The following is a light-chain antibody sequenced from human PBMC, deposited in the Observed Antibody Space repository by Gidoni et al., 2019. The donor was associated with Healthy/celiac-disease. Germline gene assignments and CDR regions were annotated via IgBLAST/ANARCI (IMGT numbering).Light chain of an antibody. CDR2: AAS. J-gene: IGKJ1*01. Sequence: DIQMTQSPSSLSASVGDRVTITCRASQGISNSLAWYQQKPGKAPKLLLYAASRLESGVPSRFSGSGSGTDYTLTISSLQPEDFATYYCQQYYSTLWTFGQRTKVEIK. CDR3: QQYYSTLWT. CDR1: QGISNS. V-gene: IGKV1-NL1*01.